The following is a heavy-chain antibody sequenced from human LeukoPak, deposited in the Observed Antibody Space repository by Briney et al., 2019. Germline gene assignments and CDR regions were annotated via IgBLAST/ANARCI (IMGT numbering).Heavy chain of an antibody. V-gene: IGHV3-30-3*01. J-gene: IGHJ6*02. CDR3: ARGTVQPGMDV. D-gene: IGHD4-17*01. CDR1: GFTFSSYA. CDR2: ISYDGSNK. Sequence: PGGSLRLSCAASGFTFSSYAMHWVRQAPGKGLEWVAVISYDGSNKYYADSVKGRFTISRDNSKNTLYLQMNSLRAEDTAVYYCARGTVQPGMDVWGQGTTVTVSS.